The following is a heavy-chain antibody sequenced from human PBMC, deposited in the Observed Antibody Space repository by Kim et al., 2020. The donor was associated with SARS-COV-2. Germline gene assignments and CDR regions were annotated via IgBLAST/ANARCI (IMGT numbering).Heavy chain of an antibody. V-gene: IGHV3-15*01. Sequence: GGSLRLSCAASGFSFSTAWMTWVRQAPGKGLEWVGRIRSGIDGEITEYAASVTGRFTMSRDDSKNTLFLQMKGLETDDTGVYYCTTEGGSGPPYAYWGQGT. CDR1: GFSFSTAW. CDR2: IRSGIDGEIT. J-gene: IGHJ4*02. CDR3: TTEGGSGPPYAY. D-gene: IGHD6-25*01.